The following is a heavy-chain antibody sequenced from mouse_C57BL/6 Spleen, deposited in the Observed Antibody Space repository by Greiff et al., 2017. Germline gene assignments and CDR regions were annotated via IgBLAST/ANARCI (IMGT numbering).Heavy chain of an antibody. CDR1: GYTFTDYE. J-gene: IGHJ4*01. CDR2: IDPETGGT. Sequence: QVQLKESGAELVRPGASVTLSCKASGYTFTDYEMHWVKQTPVHGLEWIGAIDPETGGTAYNQKFKGKVILTADKSSSTAYMALRSLTSEDAAVYYCTRAPYFYAMDYWGQGTSVTVSS. CDR3: TRAPYFYAMDY. V-gene: IGHV1-15*01.